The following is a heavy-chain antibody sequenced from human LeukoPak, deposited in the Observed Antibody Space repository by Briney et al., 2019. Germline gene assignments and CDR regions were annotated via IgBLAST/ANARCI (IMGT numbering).Heavy chain of an antibody. D-gene: IGHD2-15*01. CDR2: IYYSGST. V-gene: IGHV4-59*08. CDR3: ARLNCSGGSCPFDY. Sequence: PSETLSLTCTVSGGSISSCYWSWIRQPPGKGLEWIGYIYYSGSTNYNPSLKSRVTISVDTSKNQFSLKLSSVTAADTAVYYCARLNCSGGSCPFDYWGQGTLVTVSS. J-gene: IGHJ4*02. CDR1: GGSISSCY.